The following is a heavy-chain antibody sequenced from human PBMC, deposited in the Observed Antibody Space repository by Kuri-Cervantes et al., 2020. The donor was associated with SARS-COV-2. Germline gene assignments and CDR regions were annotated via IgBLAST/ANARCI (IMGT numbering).Heavy chain of an antibody. Sequence: SSVKVSCKASGRTFSSYAISWVRQAPGQGLEWMGGIIPIFGTANYAQKFQGRVTITADESTSTANMELSSLRSEDTAVYYCARVKVTGTTWGYYYYYGMEVWGQGTTVTVSS. V-gene: IGHV1-69*13. J-gene: IGHJ6*02. CDR1: GRTFSSYA. CDR3: ARVKVTGTTWGYYYYYGMEV. D-gene: IGHD1-7*01. CDR2: IIPIFGTA.